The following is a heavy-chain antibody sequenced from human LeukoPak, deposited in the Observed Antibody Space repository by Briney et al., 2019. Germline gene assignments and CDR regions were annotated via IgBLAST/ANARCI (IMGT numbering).Heavy chain of an antibody. V-gene: IGHV3-33*01. CDR1: GFTFSSYG. D-gene: IGHD5-24*01. CDR2: IWYDGSNK. CDR3: ARDRSRDGDNFDY. J-gene: IGHJ4*02. Sequence: GGSLRLSCAASGFTFSSYGMHWVRQAPGKGLEWVAVIWYDGSNKYYADSVKGRFTISRDNSKNTLYLQMNSRRAEDTAVYYCARDRSRDGDNFDYGGQGTLVTVSS.